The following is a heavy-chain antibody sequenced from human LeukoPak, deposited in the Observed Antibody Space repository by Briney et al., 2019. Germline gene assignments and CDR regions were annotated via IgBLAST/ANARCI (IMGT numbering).Heavy chain of an antibody. Sequence: SETLSLTCTVSGGSISSYYWSWIRQPPGEGLEWIGYIYYSGTTNYNPTLKSRVTISVDTSKNQFSLKLSSVTAADTAVYYCARGVYIAAAQYGYWGQGTLVTVSS. J-gene: IGHJ4*02. V-gene: IGHV4-59*01. D-gene: IGHD6-13*01. CDR1: GGSISSYY. CDR2: IYYSGTT. CDR3: ARGVYIAAAQYGY.